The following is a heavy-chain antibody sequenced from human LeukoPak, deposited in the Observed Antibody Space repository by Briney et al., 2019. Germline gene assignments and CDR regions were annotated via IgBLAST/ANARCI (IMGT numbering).Heavy chain of an antibody. J-gene: IGHJ3*01. CDR1: GMSITSRHY. CDR2: TSHSDSP. Sequence: PAETLSLTCSVSGMSITSRHYWGWIRQPPGKGLEWIGSTSHSDSPYYNPSLESRVTISLDTSRNQFSLKLTSVTAADTAVYYCAKEAPRYYDSSGPPPKVWGQGTMVTVSS. V-gene: IGHV4-38-2*02. CDR3: AKEAPRYYDSSGPPPKV. D-gene: IGHD3-22*01.